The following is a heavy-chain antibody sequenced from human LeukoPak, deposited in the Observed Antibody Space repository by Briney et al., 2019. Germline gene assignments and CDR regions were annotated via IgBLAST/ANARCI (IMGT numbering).Heavy chain of an antibody. CDR3: ARDQIYGSGSYGIYLGY. Sequence: SVKVSCQASVYTFPHYYTQWLRPAPGQGLEWMGWINPNRGGTNYAQKFQGRVTMTRDTSISTAYMALSRLRSDDTAVYYCARDQIYGSGSYGIYLGYWGQGTLVTVSS. CDR2: INPNRGGT. V-gene: IGHV1-2*02. J-gene: IGHJ4*02. CDR1: VYTFPHYY. D-gene: IGHD3-10*01.